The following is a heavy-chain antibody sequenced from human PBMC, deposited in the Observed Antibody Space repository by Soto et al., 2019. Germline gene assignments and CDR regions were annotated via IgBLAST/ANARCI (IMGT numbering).Heavy chain of an antibody. D-gene: IGHD3-22*01. V-gene: IGHV4-31*03. CDR1: GGSITTGGYY. J-gene: IGHJ4*02. Sequence: QVQLQESGPGLVKPSQTLSLTCIVSGGSITTGGYYWNWIRQRPGKGLEWIGYIDKSGITQYNPSLKSRVTISVDTSKNPFSLKLSSVTAADTAVFYCAREFKYYYDRSGNHYAPLWGQGTLVTVSS. CDR3: AREFKYYYDRSGNHYAPL. CDR2: IDKSGIT.